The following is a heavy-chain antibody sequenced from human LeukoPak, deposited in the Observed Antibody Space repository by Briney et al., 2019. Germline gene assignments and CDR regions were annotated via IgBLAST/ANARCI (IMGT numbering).Heavy chain of an antibody. Sequence: GGSLRLSCAASGFSFSNYEMNWLRQAPGQGLEWISYITASSTTIYYADAVKGRFTISRDNAKNTLYLQMNGLRGEELAGYCCAEGPGARGHFNWFYPWGQGTLVTVSS. CDR1: GFSFSNYE. V-gene: IGHV3-48*03. D-gene: IGHD4/OR15-4a*01. CDR2: ITASSTTI. CDR3: AEGPGARGHFNWFYP. J-gene: IGHJ5*02.